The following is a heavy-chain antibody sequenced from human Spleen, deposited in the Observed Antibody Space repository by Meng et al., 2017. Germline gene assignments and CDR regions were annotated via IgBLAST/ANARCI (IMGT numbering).Heavy chain of an antibody. J-gene: IGHJ4*02. Sequence: QVTLQEWGVGLLKPSETLSLTCVVSGGSFSDYYWSWIRQPPGKGLEWIGEINHSGSTNYNPSLESRATISVDMSQNNLSLKLSSVTAADSAVYYCARGPTTMAHDFDYWGQGTLVTVSS. CDR1: GGSFSDYY. CDR3: ARGPTTMAHDFDY. CDR2: INHSGST. V-gene: IGHV4-34*01. D-gene: IGHD4-11*01.